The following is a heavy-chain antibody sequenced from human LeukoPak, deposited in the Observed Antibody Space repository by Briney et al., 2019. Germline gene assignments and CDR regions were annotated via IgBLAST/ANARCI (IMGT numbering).Heavy chain of an antibody. Sequence: SETLSLTCTVSGGSISSYYWSWIRQPPGKGLEWIGYIYYSGSTNHNPSLKSRVTISVDTSKNQFSLKLSSVTAADTAVYYCAREIAARQWNWFDPWGQGTLVTVSS. D-gene: IGHD6-6*01. CDR1: GGSISSYY. CDR2: IYYSGST. CDR3: AREIAARQWNWFDP. J-gene: IGHJ5*02. V-gene: IGHV4-59*01.